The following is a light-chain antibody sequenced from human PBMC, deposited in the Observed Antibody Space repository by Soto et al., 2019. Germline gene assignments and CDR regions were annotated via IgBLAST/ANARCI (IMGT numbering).Light chain of an antibody. CDR2: GKS. CDR1: SSNIGAGYD. J-gene: IGLJ3*02. V-gene: IGLV1-40*01. CDR3: QSYDSSLSGWV. Sequence: QSVLTQPPSVSGAPGQRVTISCTGSSSNIGAGYDVHWYQQLPGTAPKLLIYGKSIRPSGIPDRLSGSKSGTSASLAITGLQAEDEADCYCQSYDSSLSGWVFGGGTKLTVL.